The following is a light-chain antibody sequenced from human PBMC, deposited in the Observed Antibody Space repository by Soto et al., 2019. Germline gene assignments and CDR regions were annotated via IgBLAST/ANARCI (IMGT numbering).Light chain of an antibody. Sequence: DIQMTQSPSSLSASVGDRVSITCRASQRVSTYLNWYQQKPGKAPKLLIYGASTLQSGVPSRFSSSASGTEFNLIISSMQPDDFATYYCQQSYSAPRTFGQGTKVEIK. J-gene: IGKJ1*01. CDR3: QQSYSAPRT. CDR1: QRVSTY. CDR2: GAS. V-gene: IGKV1-39*01.